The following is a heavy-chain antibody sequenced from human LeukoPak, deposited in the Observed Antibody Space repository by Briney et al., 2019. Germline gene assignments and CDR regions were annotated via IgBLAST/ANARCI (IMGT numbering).Heavy chain of an antibody. D-gene: IGHD6-13*01. J-gene: IGHJ4*02. CDR3: AKAKPHYSSSWYLDY. V-gene: IGHV3-23*01. Sequence: GGSLRLSCGASGFTFSSYAMSWVRQAPGKGLEWVSAISGSGGSTYYADSVKGRFTISRDNSKNTLYLQMNSLRAEDTAVYYCAKAKPHYSSSWYLDYWGQGTLVTVSS. CDR1: GFTFSSYA. CDR2: ISGSGGST.